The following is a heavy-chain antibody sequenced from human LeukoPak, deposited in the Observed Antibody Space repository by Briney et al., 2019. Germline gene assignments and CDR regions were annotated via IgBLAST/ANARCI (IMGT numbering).Heavy chain of an antibody. CDR2: MYYSGGT. V-gene: IGHV4-59*01. Sequence: SETLSLTCTVSGSSISSYYWSWIRQPPGKGLEWIGYMYYSGGTNYNPSLKRRVTISVDTSKNQFSLKLSSVTAADTAVYFCARDSSGWSVHFDYWGQGTLVTVSS. CDR1: GSSISSYY. D-gene: IGHD6-19*01. CDR3: ARDSSGWSVHFDY. J-gene: IGHJ4*02.